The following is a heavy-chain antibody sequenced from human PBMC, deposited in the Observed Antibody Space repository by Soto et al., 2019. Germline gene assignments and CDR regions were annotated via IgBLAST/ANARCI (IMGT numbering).Heavy chain of an antibody. CDR2: VSIGGST. J-gene: IGHJ4*02. CDR1: GFTFSSYA. D-gene: IGHD2-15*01. V-gene: IGHV3-23*01. CDR3: AKRRGAGEHFDY. Sequence: QTLSYAASGFTFSSYAIGWVSQGPGNGLEWVAVVSIGGSTHYTDSERGRFTISRDISKNTLTLQMNSLTAEDTAVYFCAKRRGAGEHFDYWGQGALVTVS.